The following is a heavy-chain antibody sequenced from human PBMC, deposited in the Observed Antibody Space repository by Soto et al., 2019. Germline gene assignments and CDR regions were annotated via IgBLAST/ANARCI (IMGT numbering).Heavy chain of an antibody. D-gene: IGHD5-12*01. CDR2: ISSSSSYI. Sequence: EVQLVESGGGLVKPGGSLRLSCAASGFTFSSYSMNWVRQAPGKGLEWVSSISSSSSYIYYADSVKGRFTISRDNAKNSLYLQMNSLRAEDTAVYYWARAGGSGGNWFDPWGQGTLVTVSS. CDR3: ARAGGSGGNWFDP. J-gene: IGHJ5*02. CDR1: GFTFSSYS. V-gene: IGHV3-21*01.